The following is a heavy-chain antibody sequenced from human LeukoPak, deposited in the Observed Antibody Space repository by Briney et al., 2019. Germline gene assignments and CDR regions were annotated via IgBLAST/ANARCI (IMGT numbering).Heavy chain of an antibody. CDR1: GFTFSSYS. CDR3: ARDSVSYCSGGSCFDY. CDR2: ISSSSSYI. Sequence: GGSLRLSCAASGFTFSSYSMNWVRQAPGKGLEWVSSISSSSSYIYYANSAKGRFTISRDNAKNSLYLQMNSLRAEDTAVYYCARDSVSYCSGGSCFDYWGQGTLVTVSS. V-gene: IGHV3-21*01. J-gene: IGHJ4*02. D-gene: IGHD2-15*01.